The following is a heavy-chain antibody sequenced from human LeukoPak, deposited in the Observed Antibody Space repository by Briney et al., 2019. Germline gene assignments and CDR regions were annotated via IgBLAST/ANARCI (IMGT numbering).Heavy chain of an antibody. Sequence: GASVKVSCKASGGTFSSYAISWVRQAPGQGLEWMGRIIPILGIANYAQKFQGRVTITADKSTSTAYMELSSLRSEDTAVYYCAREGGYFDWLLESAGLYNWFDPWGQGTLVTVSS. CDR1: GGTFSSYA. J-gene: IGHJ5*02. V-gene: IGHV1-69*04. CDR3: AREGGYFDWLLESAGLYNWFDP. D-gene: IGHD3-9*01. CDR2: IIPILGIA.